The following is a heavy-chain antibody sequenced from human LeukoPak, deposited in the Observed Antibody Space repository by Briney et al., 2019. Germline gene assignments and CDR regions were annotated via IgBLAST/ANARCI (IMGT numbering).Heavy chain of an antibody. Sequence: PSETLSLTCTVSGGSISSSSYYWGWIRQPPGKGLEWFGSIYYSGSTYYNPSLKSRVTISVDTSKNQFSLKLSSVTAADTAVYYCARVGYCSGGSCFGGMDVWGQGTTVTVSS. D-gene: IGHD2-15*01. V-gene: IGHV4-39*01. J-gene: IGHJ6*02. CDR1: GGSISSSSYY. CDR2: IYYSGST. CDR3: ARVGYCSGGSCFGGMDV.